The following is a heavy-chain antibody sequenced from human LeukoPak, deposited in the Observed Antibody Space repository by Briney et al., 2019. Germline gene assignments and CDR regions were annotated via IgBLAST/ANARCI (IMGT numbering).Heavy chain of an antibody. J-gene: IGHJ4*02. D-gene: IGHD6-6*01. CDR3: AKDLIGARPQLFDH. CDR2: ISDSADST. V-gene: IGHV3-23*01. Sequence: GGSLRLSCAASGFTFSNFAMSWVRQAPGKGLEWVSGISDSADSTYYADSVKGRLTISRDNSKNTPYMQMNSLRAEDTAVYYCAKDLIGARPQLFDHWGQGTLVTVSS. CDR1: GFTFSNFA.